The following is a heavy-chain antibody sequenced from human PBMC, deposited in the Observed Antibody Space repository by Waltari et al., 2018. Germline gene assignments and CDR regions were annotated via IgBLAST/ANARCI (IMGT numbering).Heavy chain of an antibody. CDR3: AREGGTSGYSGFVDY. Sequence: VESGGGVVQPGGSLRLSCPTPAFTFRTSLIHWVRQAPGKGLEWVSAMSYDGFSKYYADSVKGRFTIARDNSKNTVYLEINSLRPEDTAVYYCAREGGTSGYSGFVDYWGQGTQVTVSS. V-gene: IGHV3-30*01. CDR2: MSYDGFSK. CDR1: AFTFRTSL. D-gene: IGHD2-2*01. J-gene: IGHJ4*02.